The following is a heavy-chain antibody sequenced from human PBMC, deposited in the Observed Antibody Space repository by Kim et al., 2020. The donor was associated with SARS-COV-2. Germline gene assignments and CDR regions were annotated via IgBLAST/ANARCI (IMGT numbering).Heavy chain of an antibody. CDR1: GFTFDDYA. J-gene: IGHJ4*02. D-gene: IGHD3-10*01. V-gene: IGHV3-9*01. CDR2: ISWNSGSI. Sequence: GGSLRLSCAASGFTFDDYAMHWVRQAPGKGLEWVSGISWNSGSIGYADSVKGRFTISRDNAKNSLYLQMNSLRAEDTALYYCAKDMGLLWFGESFDYWAREPWSPSPQ. CDR3: AKDMGLLWFGESFDY.